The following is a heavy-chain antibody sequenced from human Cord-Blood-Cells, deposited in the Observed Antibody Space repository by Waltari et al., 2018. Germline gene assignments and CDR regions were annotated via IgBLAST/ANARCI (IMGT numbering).Heavy chain of an antibody. D-gene: IGHD2-2*01. V-gene: IGHV4-39*01. J-gene: IGHJ4*02. CDR2: LYYSGST. CDR3: ARLLIVVVPAATIPDDY. CDR1: GGSISSSSYS. Sequence: QLQLQESGPGLVKPSETLSLTCTVSGGSISSSSYSWGWIRQPPGKGLEWIGSLYYSGSTYYNPSRNRRVTISGNTANNQFSLKLSSVTAADTAAYYCARLLIVVVPAATIPDDYWGQGTLVTVSS.